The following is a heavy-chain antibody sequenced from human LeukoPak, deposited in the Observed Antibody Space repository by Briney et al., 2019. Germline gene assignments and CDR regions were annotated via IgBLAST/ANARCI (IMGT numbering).Heavy chain of an antibody. J-gene: IGHJ4*02. Sequence: GGSLRLSCAAPGFTFSSYAMSWVRQAPGKGLEWVSAISGSGGSTYYADSVKGRFTISRDNSKNTLYLQMNSLRAEDTAVYYCAKDRVTTAGAYYYGSGSYFDYWGQGTLVTVSS. CDR2: ISGSGGST. CDR3: AKDRVTTAGAYYYGSGSYFDY. CDR1: GFTFSSYA. V-gene: IGHV3-23*01. D-gene: IGHD3-10*01.